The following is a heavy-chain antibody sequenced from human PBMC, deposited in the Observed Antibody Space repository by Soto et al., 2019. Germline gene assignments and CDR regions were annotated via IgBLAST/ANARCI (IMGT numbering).Heavy chain of an antibody. D-gene: IGHD3-3*01. CDR3: ARHFYDFWSGYSYYYYGMDV. Sequence: QLQLQESGPGLVKPSETLSLTCTVSGGSISSSSYYWGWIRQPPGKGLEWIGSIYYSGSTYYNPSLTSRVTISVDTSKNQYSLKLSSVTAADTAVYYCARHFYDFWSGYSYYYYGMDVWGQGTTVTVSS. CDR1: GGSISSSSYY. CDR2: IYYSGST. J-gene: IGHJ6*02. V-gene: IGHV4-39*01.